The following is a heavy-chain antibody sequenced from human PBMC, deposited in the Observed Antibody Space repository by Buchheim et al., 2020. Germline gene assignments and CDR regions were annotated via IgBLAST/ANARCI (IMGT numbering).Heavy chain of an antibody. CDR2: IKQDGSEK. CDR1: GFTFSSYW. Sequence: EVQLVESGGGLVQPGGSLRLSCAASGFTFSSYWMSWVRQAPGKGLEWVANIKQDGSEKYYVDSVKGRFTISRDNAKNSLYLQMNSLRAEDTAVYYCARDDCSNTSCYAVDYGIDVWGQGTT. J-gene: IGHJ6*01. D-gene: IGHD2-2*01. CDR3: ARDDCSNTSCYAVDYGIDV. V-gene: IGHV3-7*01.